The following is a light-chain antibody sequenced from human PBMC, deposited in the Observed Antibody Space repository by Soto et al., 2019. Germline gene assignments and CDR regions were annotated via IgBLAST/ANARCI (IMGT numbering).Light chain of an antibody. CDR3: QQYNTWPRT. J-gene: IGKJ1*01. V-gene: IGKV3-15*01. CDR2: GAF. CDR1: QSVSSN. Sequence: EIVMTQSPVTLSVSPGERVTLSCRASQSVSSNLAWYQQKPGQAPSLLIYGAFTRATGIPARFSGSGSGKEFTLTISSLQSEDFAVYYCQQYNTWPRTFGQGTKVDIK.